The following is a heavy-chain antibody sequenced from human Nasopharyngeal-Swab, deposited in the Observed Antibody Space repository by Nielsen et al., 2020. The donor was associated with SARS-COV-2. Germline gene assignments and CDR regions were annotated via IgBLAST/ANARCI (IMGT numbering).Heavy chain of an antibody. V-gene: IGHV4-59*01. J-gene: IGHJ3*02. Sequence: WIRQPPGKGLEWIGYIYYSGSTNYNPSLKSRVTISVDTSKNQFSLKLSSVTAADTAVYYCAREPPAGDAFDIWGQGTMVTVSS. CDR2: IYYSGST. D-gene: IGHD1-14*01. CDR3: AREPPAGDAFDI.